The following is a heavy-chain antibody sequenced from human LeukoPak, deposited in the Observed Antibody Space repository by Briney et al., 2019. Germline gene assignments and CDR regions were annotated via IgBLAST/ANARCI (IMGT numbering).Heavy chain of an antibody. D-gene: IGHD6-19*01. CDR3: ARVSVAAAFDC. J-gene: IGHJ4*02. V-gene: IGHV3-11*04. Sequence: GGSLRLSCAASGFAFSDYYMTWIRQAPGKGLEWVSYISSGGSTKHFADSARGRFTISRDNAKNSLYLQMNSLRAEDTAVYYCARVSVAAAFDCWGQGTLVTVSS. CDR1: GFAFSDYY. CDR2: ISSGGSTK.